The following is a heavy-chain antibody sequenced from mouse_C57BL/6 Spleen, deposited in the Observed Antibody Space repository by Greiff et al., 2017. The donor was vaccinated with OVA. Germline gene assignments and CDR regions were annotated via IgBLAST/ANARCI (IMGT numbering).Heavy chain of an antibody. CDR2: IYPGDGDT. D-gene: IGHD4-1*01. J-gene: IGHJ2*01. V-gene: IGHV1-80*01. Sequence: QVQLQQSGAELVKPGASVKISCKASGYAFSSYWMNWVKQRPGKGLEWMGQIYPGDGDTNYNGKFKGKATLTADKSSSTAYMQIRSQTSEDSAVYFCCRDWDEGDYWGPGTTLTVSS. CDR1: GYAFSSYW. CDR3: CRDWDEGDY.